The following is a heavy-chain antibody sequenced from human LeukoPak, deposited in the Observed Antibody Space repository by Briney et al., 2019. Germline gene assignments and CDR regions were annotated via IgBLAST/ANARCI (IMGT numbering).Heavy chain of an antibody. CDR1: GGTFNNSA. J-gene: IGHJ5*02. D-gene: IGHD5-12*01. Sequence: ASVKVSCKTSGGTFNNSAISWVRQAPGQGLEWLGGIMPLFGTAGYAQKFQGRVTITKDESTRTVYLELTSLTSADTAVYYCARDVHXXXXSGXXXPWXQGTLVSVSS. CDR2: IMPLFGTA. CDR3: ARDVHXXXXSGXXXP. V-gene: IGHV1-69*05.